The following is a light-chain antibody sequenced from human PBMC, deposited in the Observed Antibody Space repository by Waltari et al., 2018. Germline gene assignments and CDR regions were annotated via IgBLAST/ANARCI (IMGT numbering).Light chain of an antibody. CDR2: DAS. Sequence: EIVLTQSPATLSLSPGERATLSCRARQSVSSYLAGYQQKPGQAPRLPIYDASNRATGIPARFSGSGSGTDFTLTISGLEPEDFAVYYCQQRSNWPPYTFGQGTKLEIK. CDR3: QQRSNWPPYT. CDR1: QSVSSY. V-gene: IGKV3-11*01. J-gene: IGKJ2*01.